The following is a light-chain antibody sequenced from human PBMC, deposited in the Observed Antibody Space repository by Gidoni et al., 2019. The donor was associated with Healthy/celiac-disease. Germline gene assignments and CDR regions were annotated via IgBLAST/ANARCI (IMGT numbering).Light chain of an antibody. Sequence: DIQMTQSPSSLSASVGDRVTTTCRASQSISSYLNWYQQKPGKAPKLLLYAASSLQSGVPSRFSGSGSGTDFTLPISSLLPEDFATFYCHQSYRPPPLTFGGGTKVEIK. CDR3: HQSYRPPPLT. V-gene: IGKV1-39*01. J-gene: IGKJ4*01. CDR2: AAS. CDR1: QSISSY.